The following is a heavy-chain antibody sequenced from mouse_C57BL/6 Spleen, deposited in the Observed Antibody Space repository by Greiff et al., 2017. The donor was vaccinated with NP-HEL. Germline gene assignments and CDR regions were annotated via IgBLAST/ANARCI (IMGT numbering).Heavy chain of an antibody. CDR1: GYAFSSSW. V-gene: IGHV1-82*01. J-gene: IGHJ3*01. CDR3: ANPFAY. CDR2: IYPGDGAT. Sequence: QVQLKQSGPELVKPGASVKISCKASGYAFSSSWMNWVKQRPGKGLEWIGRIYPGDGATNYNGKFKGKATLTADKSSRTAYMQLSSLTSEDSAVYFCANPFAYWGQGTLVTVSA.